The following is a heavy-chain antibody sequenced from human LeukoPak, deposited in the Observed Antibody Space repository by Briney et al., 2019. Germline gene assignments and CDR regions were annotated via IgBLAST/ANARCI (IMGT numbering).Heavy chain of an antibody. J-gene: IGHJ5*02. V-gene: IGHV4-4*07. CDR1: GGSISNYY. CDR2: IYTNGNT. CDR3: ARANWGSYGSGQFDP. D-gene: IGHD3-10*01. Sequence: SETLSLTCTVSGGSISNYYWGWIRQPAGKGLEWIGRIYTNGNTNYNPSLKSRVTMSVDMSKNQFSLKLSSVTAADTAMNYCARANWGSYGSGQFDPWGQGTLVTVSS.